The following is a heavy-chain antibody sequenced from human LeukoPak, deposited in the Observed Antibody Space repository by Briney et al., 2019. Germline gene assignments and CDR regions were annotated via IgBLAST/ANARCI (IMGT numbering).Heavy chain of an antibody. D-gene: IGHD5-12*01. CDR2: IYPGDSDT. J-gene: IGHJ4*02. CDR1: GYSFTSDW. Sequence: GESLKISCKGSGYSFTSDWIGWVRQMPGKGLEWMGIIYPGDSDTRYSPSFQGQVTISADKSISTAYLQWSSLKASDTAMYYCARPVGGGYGGPSFDYWGQGTLVTVSS. CDR3: ARPVGGGYGGPSFDY. V-gene: IGHV5-51*01.